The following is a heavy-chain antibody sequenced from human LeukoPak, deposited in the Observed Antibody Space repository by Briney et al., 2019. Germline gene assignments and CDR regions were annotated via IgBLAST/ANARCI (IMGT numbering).Heavy chain of an antibody. CDR1: GFTFSSCA. CDR3: VKDGTTDGGYGDFDY. V-gene: IGHV3-64D*06. CDR2: ISSNGGST. J-gene: IGHJ4*02. Sequence: GGSLRLSCSASGFTFSSCAMHWVRQAPGKGLEYVSAISSNGGSTYYADSVKGRFTISRDNSKNTLYLQMSSLRAEDTAVYYCVKDGTTDGGYGDFDYWGQGTLVTVSS. D-gene: IGHD5-12*01.